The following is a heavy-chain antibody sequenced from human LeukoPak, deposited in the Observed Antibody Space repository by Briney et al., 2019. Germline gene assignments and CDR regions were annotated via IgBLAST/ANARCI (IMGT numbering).Heavy chain of an antibody. D-gene: IGHD3-16*02. V-gene: IGHV3-11*01. CDR2: ISSSGSTI. Sequence: PGGSLRLSCAASGFTFSDYYMSWIRQAPGKGLEWVSCISSSGSTIYYADSVKGRFTISRDNAMNSLYLQMNSLRAEDTAVYYCARGYVWGSYRRTDAFDIWGQGTMVTVSS. J-gene: IGHJ3*02. CDR1: GFTFSDYY. CDR3: ARGYVWGSYRRTDAFDI.